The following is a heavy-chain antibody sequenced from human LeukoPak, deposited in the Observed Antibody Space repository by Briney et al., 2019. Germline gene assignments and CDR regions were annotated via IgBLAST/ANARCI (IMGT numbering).Heavy chain of an antibody. D-gene: IGHD1-1*01. V-gene: IGHV4-39*01. Sequence: SETLSLTCTVSGGSISSSSYYWDWIRQPPGKGLEWIGSIYYSGSTYYNPSLKSRVTISVDTSKNQFSLKLSSVTAADTAVYYCASYRSHYIRWMEGMDVWGQGTTVTVSS. CDR2: IYYSGST. CDR1: GGSISSSSYY. CDR3: ASYRSHYIRWMEGMDV. J-gene: IGHJ6*02.